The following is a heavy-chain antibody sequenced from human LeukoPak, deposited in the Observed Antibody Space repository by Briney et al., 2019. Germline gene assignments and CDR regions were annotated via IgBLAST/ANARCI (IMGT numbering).Heavy chain of an antibody. CDR1: GFAVSSNY. CDR3: ARSLGYCSSTGCHSPLWS. Sequence: GGSLRLSCAASGFAVSSNYMSWVRQAPGKGLEWVSVVYSGGSTYYADSVKGRFTISRDNSKNTLYLQMNSLRTEDTAVYYCARSLGYCSSTGCHSPLWSWGQGTLVTVSS. D-gene: IGHD2-2*01. J-gene: IGHJ5*02. V-gene: IGHV3-66*02. CDR2: VYSGGST.